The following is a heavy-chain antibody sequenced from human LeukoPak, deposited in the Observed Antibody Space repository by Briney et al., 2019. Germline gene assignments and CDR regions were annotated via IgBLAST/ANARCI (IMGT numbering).Heavy chain of an antibody. V-gene: IGHV1-2*02. D-gene: IGHD3-10*01. Sequence: GASVKVSCKASGYIFTSYYMYWVRQAPGQGLEWMGWINPNSGGTNYAQKFQGRVTMTRDTSISTAYTELSRLRSDDTAVYYCARSHGSGSYYGYWGQGTLVTVSS. CDR2: INPNSGGT. J-gene: IGHJ4*02. CDR3: ARSHGSGSYYGY. CDR1: GYIFTSYY.